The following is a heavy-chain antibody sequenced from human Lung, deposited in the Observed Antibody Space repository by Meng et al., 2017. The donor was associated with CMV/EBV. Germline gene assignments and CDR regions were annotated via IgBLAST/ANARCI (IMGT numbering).Heavy chain of an antibody. V-gene: IGHV4-4*07. CDR1: GGSISSYY. Sequence: VQLQGPGPVLVKPSDTLSLTCTGSGGSISSYYCSWIRQSAGKGLERIGRIYTSGTTIYTPSLKSRLTLSLDTSKNQFSLKLNSVTAADTAVYYCARAEADTGNFDYWGQGTLVTVSS. CDR3: ARAEADTGNFDY. J-gene: IGHJ4*02. D-gene: IGHD6-19*01. CDR2: IYTSGTT.